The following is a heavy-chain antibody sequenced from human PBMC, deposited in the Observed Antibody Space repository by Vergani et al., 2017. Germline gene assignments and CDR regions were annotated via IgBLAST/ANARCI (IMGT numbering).Heavy chain of an antibody. Sequence: QVQLQESGPGLVKPSETLSLTCAVSGYSISSGYYWGWIRQPPGKGLEWIGSIYHSGSTYYNPSLKSRVTISVDTSKNQFSLKLSSVTAADTAVYYCAREVTRLLDYWGQGTLVTVSS. J-gene: IGHJ4*02. V-gene: IGHV4-38-2*02. D-gene: IGHD5-18*01. CDR2: IYHSGST. CDR1: GYSISSGYY. CDR3: AREVTRLLDY.